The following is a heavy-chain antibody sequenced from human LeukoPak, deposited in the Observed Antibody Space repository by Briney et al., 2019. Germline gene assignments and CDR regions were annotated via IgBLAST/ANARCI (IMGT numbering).Heavy chain of an antibody. V-gene: IGHV4-39*01. CDR3: ARALGYCSGGSCTRGYNWFDP. CDR1: GVSISSSDYY. CDR2: IYYGGST. J-gene: IGHJ5*02. D-gene: IGHD2-15*01. Sequence: SGTLSLTCTVSGVSISSSDYYWGWLRQPPGKGLEWIGSIYYGGSTYYNPSLKSRVTISVDTSMNQFSLKLSFVTTADTAVYYCARALGYCSGGSCTRGYNWFDPWGQGTLVTVPS.